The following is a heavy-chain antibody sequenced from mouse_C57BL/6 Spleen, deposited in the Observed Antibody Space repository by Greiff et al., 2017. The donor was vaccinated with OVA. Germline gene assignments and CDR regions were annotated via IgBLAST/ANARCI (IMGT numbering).Heavy chain of an antibody. Sequence: QLKESGPELVKPGDSVKISCKASGYSFTGYFMNWVMQSHGKSLEWIGRINPYNGDTFYNQKFKGKATLTVDKSSSTAHMELRSLTSEDSAVYYCARSPYYGSSRYYFDYWGQGTTLTVSS. CDR3: ARSPYYGSSRYYFDY. CDR1: GYSFTGYF. V-gene: IGHV1-20*01. D-gene: IGHD1-1*01. CDR2: INPYNGDT. J-gene: IGHJ2*01.